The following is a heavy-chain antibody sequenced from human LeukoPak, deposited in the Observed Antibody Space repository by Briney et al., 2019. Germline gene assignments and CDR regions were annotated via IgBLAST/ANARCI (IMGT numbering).Heavy chain of an antibody. CDR1: GGSISSYY. V-gene: IGHV4-4*07. CDR2: IYISGST. Sequence: SETLSLTCTVSGGSISSYYWSWIRQPAGKGLEWIGRIYISGSTNYNPSLKSRVTMSEDTSKNQFSLKLNSVTAADTAVYYCAKSNGYGLVDIWGQGTMVTVSS. D-gene: IGHD3-10*01. CDR3: AKSNGYGLVDI. J-gene: IGHJ3*02.